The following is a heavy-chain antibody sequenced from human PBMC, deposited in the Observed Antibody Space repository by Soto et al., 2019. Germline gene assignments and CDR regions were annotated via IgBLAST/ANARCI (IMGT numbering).Heavy chain of an antibody. Sequence: ASVKVSCKASGYDFTDHYIHWVRQAPGQGLEWMGIISPDGGSTRYPQQFQARITMTRDTSTSTVYMELSSLRSEDTAVYYCARAPRGGVIIVITSAQIDYWGQGTLVTVSS. CDR1: GYDFTDHY. CDR3: ARAPRGGVIIVITSAQIDY. D-gene: IGHD3-10*01. CDR2: ISPDGGST. V-gene: IGHV1-46*01. J-gene: IGHJ4*02.